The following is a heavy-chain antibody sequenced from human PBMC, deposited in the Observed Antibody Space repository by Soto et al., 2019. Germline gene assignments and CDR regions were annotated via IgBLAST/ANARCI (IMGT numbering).Heavy chain of an antibody. Sequence: QVQLVQAGAEVKKPGSSVKVYCKASGGTFSSYTISWVRQAPGQGLEWMGRIIPILGIANYAQKFQGRVTITADKSTSTAYMELSSLRSEATAVYYCARGDGTDWYFDLWGRGTLVTVSS. CDR2: IIPILGIA. CDR3: ARGDGTDWYFDL. V-gene: IGHV1-69*02. J-gene: IGHJ2*01. CDR1: GGTFSSYT. D-gene: IGHD2-21*02.